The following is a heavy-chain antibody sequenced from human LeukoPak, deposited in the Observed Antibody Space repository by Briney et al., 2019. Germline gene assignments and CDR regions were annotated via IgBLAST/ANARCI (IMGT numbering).Heavy chain of an antibody. CDR2: IYYSGST. Sequence: SSETLSLTCTVFGGSISSYYWSWIRQPPGKGLEWIGYIYYSGSTNYNPSLKSRVTISVDTSKNQFSLKLSSVTAADTAVYYCARSPEYDYVWGSYRYFLYYFDYWGQGTLVTVSS. V-gene: IGHV4-59*01. CDR1: GGSISSYY. D-gene: IGHD3-16*02. CDR3: ARSPEYDYVWGSYRYFLYYFDY. J-gene: IGHJ4*02.